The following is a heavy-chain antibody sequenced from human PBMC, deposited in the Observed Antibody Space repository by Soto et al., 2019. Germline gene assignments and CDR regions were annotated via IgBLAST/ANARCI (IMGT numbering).Heavy chain of an antibody. V-gene: IGHV4-59*01. CDR1: GGSISSYY. CDR3: ARSDGRY. J-gene: IGHJ4*02. CDR2: IYYSGST. Sequence: PSGTLSITCTVSGGSISSYYWSWMRKPPGKGLEWIGYIYYSGSTNYNPSLKSRVTISVDTSKNQFSLKLSSVTAADTAVYYCARSDGRYWGQGTLVTVSS.